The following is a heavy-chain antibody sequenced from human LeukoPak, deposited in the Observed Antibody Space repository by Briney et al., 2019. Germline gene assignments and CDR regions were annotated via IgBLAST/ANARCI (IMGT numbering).Heavy chain of an antibody. J-gene: IGHJ4*02. CDR1: GGSISSGDYY. V-gene: IGHV4-30-4*01. D-gene: IGHD4-17*01. CDR3: ARTDTVINLGFDY. CDR2: IYYSGST. Sequence: SETLSLTCTVSGGSISSGDYYWSWIRQRPGKGLEWIGYIYYSGSTYYNPSLKSRVTISVDTSKNQFSLKLSSVTAADTAVYYCARTDTVINLGFDYWGQGTLVTVSS.